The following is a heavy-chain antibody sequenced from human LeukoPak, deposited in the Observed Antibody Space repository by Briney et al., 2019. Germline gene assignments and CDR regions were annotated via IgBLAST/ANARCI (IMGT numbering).Heavy chain of an antibody. V-gene: IGHV4-61*01. D-gene: IGHD4/OR15-4a*01. Sequence: PSETPSLTCTVSGASVSSGRHYWSWIRQPPGKGLEWIGHFYDGENTHYNPSFKSRVTLSLDTPENQFSLKFSSVTAADTAVYYCARGRGFGYGVDFWGQGTLVTVST. J-gene: IGHJ4*02. CDR3: ARGRGFGYGVDF. CDR1: GASVSSGRHY. CDR2: FYDGENT.